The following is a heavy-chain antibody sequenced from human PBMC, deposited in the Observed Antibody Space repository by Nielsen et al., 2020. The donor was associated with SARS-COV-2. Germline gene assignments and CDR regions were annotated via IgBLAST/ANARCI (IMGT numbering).Heavy chain of an antibody. Sequence: GESLKISCAASGFTFTNYGMHWVRQVAGKGLEWVAIVSRDGSDTFYVDSVKGRFTISRDNSKNTLYLQINSLRADDTAVYYCATQADGYKSPYDYWGQGTLVAVSS. J-gene: IGHJ4*02. CDR2: VSRDGSDT. CDR1: GFTFTNYG. V-gene: IGHV3-33*08. D-gene: IGHD3-10*01. CDR3: ATQADGYKSPYDY.